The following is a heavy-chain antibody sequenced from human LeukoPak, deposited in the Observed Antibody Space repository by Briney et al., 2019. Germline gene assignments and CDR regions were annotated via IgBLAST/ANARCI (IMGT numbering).Heavy chain of an antibody. CDR3: ARGMGNY. J-gene: IGHJ4*02. Sequence: PSETLSLTCTVSGGSISSYYWSWIRQPPGKGLEWVSVIYSGGSTYYADSVKGRFTISRDNSKNTLYLQMNSLRAEDTAVYYCARGMGNYWGQGTLVTVSS. CDR1: GGSISSYY. D-gene: IGHD2-8*01. CDR2: IYSGGST. V-gene: IGHV3-66*01.